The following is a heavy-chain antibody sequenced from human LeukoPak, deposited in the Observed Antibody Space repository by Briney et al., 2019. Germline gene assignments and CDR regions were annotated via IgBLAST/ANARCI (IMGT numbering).Heavy chain of an antibody. V-gene: IGHV4-30-2*01. CDR1: GGSISSGGYS. D-gene: IGHD5-18*01. CDR2: IYHSGST. Sequence: TSETLSLTCAVSGGSISSGGYSWSWIRQPPGKGLEWIGYIYHSGSTYYNPSLKSRVTISVDRSKNQFSLKLSSVTAADTAVYYCARDGGGRGYSYGLVYWGQGTLVTVSS. CDR3: ARDGGGRGYSYGLVY. J-gene: IGHJ4*02.